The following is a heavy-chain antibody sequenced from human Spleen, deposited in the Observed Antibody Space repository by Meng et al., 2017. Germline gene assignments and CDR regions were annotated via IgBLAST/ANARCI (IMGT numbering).Heavy chain of an antibody. CDR3: ASSPYDSSGYGMDV. CDR2: INLSGGST. D-gene: IGHD3-22*01. Sequence: ASVKVSCKASGYTFTSYYLNWVRQAPGQGLEWMGIINLSGGSTTYAQKFQGRVTITTDESTSTAYMELSSLRSEDTAVYYCASSPYDSSGYGMDVWGQGTTVTVSS. V-gene: IGHV1-46*01. CDR1: GYTFTSYY. J-gene: IGHJ6*02.